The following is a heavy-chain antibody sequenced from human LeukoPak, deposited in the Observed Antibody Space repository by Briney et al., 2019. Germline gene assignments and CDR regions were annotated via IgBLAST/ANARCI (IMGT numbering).Heavy chain of an antibody. CDR1: GGSFSGYY. CDR3: ASHYGSGSIYYMDV. V-gene: IGHV4-34*01. D-gene: IGHD3-10*01. J-gene: IGHJ6*03. CDR2: INHSGST. Sequence: PSETLSLTCAVYGGSFSGYYWSWIRQPPGKGLEWIGEINHSGSTNYNPSLKSRVTISVDTSKNQFSLKLSSVTAADTAVYYCASHYGSGSIYYMDVWGKGTTVTISS.